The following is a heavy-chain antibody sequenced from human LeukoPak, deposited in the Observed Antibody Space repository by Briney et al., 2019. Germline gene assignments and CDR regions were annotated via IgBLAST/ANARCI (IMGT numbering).Heavy chain of an antibody. D-gene: IGHD3-22*01. Sequence: GGSLRLSCAASGFTFSSYGMSWVRQAPGKGLEWVSAISGSGSSTYYADSVRGRFTISRDNSKSTLYLQMNSLRAEDTAVYYCTRSHYYDSSVYYYYYGMDVWGQGTTVTVSS. CDR2: ISGSGSST. CDR1: GFTFSSYG. CDR3: TRSHYYDSSVYYYYYGMDV. V-gene: IGHV3-23*01. J-gene: IGHJ6*02.